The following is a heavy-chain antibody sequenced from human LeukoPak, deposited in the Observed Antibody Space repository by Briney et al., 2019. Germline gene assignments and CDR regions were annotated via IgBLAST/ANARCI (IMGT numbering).Heavy chain of an antibody. CDR2: ISYDGSNK. D-gene: IGHD3-10*01. Sequence: GGSLRLFCAASGFTFSSYGRHWFRRAPGKGLEWVEVISYDGSNKYYADSVKGRFTISRDNSKNTLYLQMNSLRAEDTAVYYCAKETSMVRGVIMSFDYWGQGTLVTVSS. J-gene: IGHJ4*02. CDR1: GFTFSSYG. CDR3: AKETSMVRGVIMSFDY. V-gene: IGHV3-30*18.